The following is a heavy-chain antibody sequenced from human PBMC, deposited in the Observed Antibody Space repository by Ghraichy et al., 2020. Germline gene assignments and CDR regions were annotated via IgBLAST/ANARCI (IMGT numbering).Heavy chain of an antibody. J-gene: IGHJ4*02. CDR3: ARDPPSYSSGWSLTEY. CDR2: ISAYNGNT. CDR1: GYTFTSYG. D-gene: IGHD6-19*01. Sequence: ASVKVSCKASGYTFTSYGISWVRQAPGQGLEWMGWISAYNGNTNYAQKLQGRVTMTTDTSTSTAYMELRSLRSDDTAVYYCARDPPSYSSGWSLTEYWGQGTLVTVSS. V-gene: IGHV1-18*01.